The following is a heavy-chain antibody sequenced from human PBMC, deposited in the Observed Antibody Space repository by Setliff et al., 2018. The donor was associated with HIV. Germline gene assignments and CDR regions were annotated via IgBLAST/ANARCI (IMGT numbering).Heavy chain of an antibody. Sequence: PGESLTLSCKGSGYCFTTFWIAWVRQMPGKGLEWMGFIYPGDSHTTYSPSFQGQVTISVDTSVSTAYLQWSSLKASDTAMYFCATHTLSNAFDIWGLGTMVTVSS. J-gene: IGHJ3*02. CDR1: GYCFTTFW. CDR2: IYPGDSHT. V-gene: IGHV5-51*01. CDR3: ATHTLSNAFDI.